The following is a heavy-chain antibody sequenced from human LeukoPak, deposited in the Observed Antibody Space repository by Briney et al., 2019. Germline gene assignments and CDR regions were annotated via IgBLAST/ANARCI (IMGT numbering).Heavy chain of an antibody. CDR1: GGSFSGYY. CDR2: INHSGST. Sequence: SETLSLTCAVYGGSFSGYYWSWIRQPPGKELEWIGEINHSGSTNYNPSLKSRVTISVDTSKNQFSLKLSSVTAAGTAVYYCARNQYCTNGVCHIAGLDYFDYWGQGTLVTVSS. V-gene: IGHV4-34*01. CDR3: ARNQYCTNGVCHIAGLDYFDY. J-gene: IGHJ4*02. D-gene: IGHD2-8*01.